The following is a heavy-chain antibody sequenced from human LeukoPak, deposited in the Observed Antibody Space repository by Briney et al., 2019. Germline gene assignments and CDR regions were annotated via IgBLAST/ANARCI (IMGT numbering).Heavy chain of an antibody. Sequence: GRSLRLSCAASGFTFSSYAMHWVRQAPGKGLEWVAVVSYDGSNKYYADSVKGRFTISRDNSKNTLYLQMNSLRAEDTAVYYCAKETGSSGNRKSLFDYWGQGTLVTVSS. CDR1: GFTFSSYA. J-gene: IGHJ4*02. V-gene: IGHV3-30-3*01. D-gene: IGHD3-22*01. CDR3: AKETGSSGNRKSLFDY. CDR2: VSYDGSNK.